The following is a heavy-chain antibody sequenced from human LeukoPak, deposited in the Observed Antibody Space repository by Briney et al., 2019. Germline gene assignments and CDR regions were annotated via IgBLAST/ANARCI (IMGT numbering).Heavy chain of an antibody. V-gene: IGHV3-53*01. CDR2: LYSGSDT. D-gene: IGHD3-3*02. CDR3: ARVGDHFHWYLDL. Sequence: GGSLTLSCAASGFSVSLNYMNWVRQAPGKGLEWVSILYSGSDTYHADSVKGRFTISRDSSKNMLFLHMNSLRAEDTAVYYCARVGDHFHWYLDLWGRGTLVTVSS. CDR1: GFSVSLNY. J-gene: IGHJ2*01.